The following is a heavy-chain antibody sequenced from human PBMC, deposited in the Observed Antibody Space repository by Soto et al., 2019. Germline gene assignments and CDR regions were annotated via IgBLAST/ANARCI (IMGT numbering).Heavy chain of an antibody. CDR3: ARAYGDYAAV. CDR2: ISSSSSYI. V-gene: IGHV3-21*01. D-gene: IGHD4-17*01. CDR1: GFTFSSYA. Sequence: GGSLRLSCTTSGFTFSSYAMSWVRQAPGKGLEWVSSISSSSSYIYYADSVKGRFTISRDNAKNSLYLQMNSLRAEDTAVYYCARAYGDYAAVWGQGTTVTVSS. J-gene: IGHJ6*02.